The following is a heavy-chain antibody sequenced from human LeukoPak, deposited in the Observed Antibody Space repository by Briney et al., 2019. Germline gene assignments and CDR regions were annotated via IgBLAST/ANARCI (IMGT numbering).Heavy chain of an antibody. CDR1: GYTFTGYY. CDR2: INPNSGGT. D-gene: IGHD3-22*01. CDR3: ARGFGSYYDSSGYYGRGPFDY. V-gene: IGHV1-2*02. J-gene: IGHJ4*02. Sequence: GASVKVSCKASGYTFTGYYMHWVRQAPGQGLEWTGWINPNSGGTNYAQKFQGRVTMTRDMSTSTVYMELSSLRSEDTAVYYCARGFGSYYDSSGYYGRGPFDYWGQGTLVTVSS.